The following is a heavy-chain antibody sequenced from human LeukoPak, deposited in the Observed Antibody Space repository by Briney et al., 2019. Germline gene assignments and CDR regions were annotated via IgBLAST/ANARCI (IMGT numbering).Heavy chain of an antibody. CDR1: VFIFSSYA. J-gene: IGHJ4*02. V-gene: IGHV3-23*01. CDR3: AKDPADYYDILTGYYGDY. D-gene: IGHD3-9*01. CDR2: ISGSGGST. Sequence: GGSLRLSCAASVFIFSSYAMSWVRQAPGKGLEWVSAISGSGGSTYYADSVKGRFTISRDNYKNTLYLQMNSLRAEDTAVYYCAKDPADYYDILTGYYGDYWGQGTLVTVSS.